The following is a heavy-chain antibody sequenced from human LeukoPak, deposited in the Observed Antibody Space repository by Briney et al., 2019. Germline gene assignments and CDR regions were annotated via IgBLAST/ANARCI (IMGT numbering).Heavy chain of an antibody. V-gene: IGHV1-18*01. J-gene: IGHJ4*02. CDR1: GYTFTSYG. Sequence: GASVKVSCKASGYTFTSYGISWVRQAPGEGLEWMGCISAYNGNTNYAQKLQGRVTMTTDTSTSTAYMELRSLRSDDTAVYYCASSYDSSGYTDYWGQGTLVTVSS. CDR3: ASSYDSSGYTDY. CDR2: ISAYNGNT. D-gene: IGHD3-22*01.